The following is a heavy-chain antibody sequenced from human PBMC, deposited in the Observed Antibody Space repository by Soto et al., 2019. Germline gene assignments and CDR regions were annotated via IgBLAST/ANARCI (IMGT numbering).Heavy chain of an antibody. CDR2: IIPLFGKG. V-gene: IGHV1-69*06. CDR1: GDMFRNSA. J-gene: IGHJ6*02. CDR3: ARARLSNGDPNIYFYYGRDV. Sequence: SVKVSCKASGDMFRNSAFTWVRQAPGQGLEWMGVIIPLFGKGNDAQKFQGRVTFTADKSTSTLYMELTSLRSDDTAVYFCARARLSNGDPNIYFYYGRDVWGQGTTVTVS. D-gene: IGHD6-6*01.